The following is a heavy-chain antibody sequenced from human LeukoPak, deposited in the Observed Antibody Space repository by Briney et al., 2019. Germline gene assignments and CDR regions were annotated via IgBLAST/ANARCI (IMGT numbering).Heavy chain of an antibody. CDR1: GYKFTDDY. D-gene: IGHD3-16*01. CDR3: APTAEAYTSWWKV. CDR2: INPDSGFT. V-gene: IGHV1-2*02. Sequence: GASVKVSCKASGYKFTDDYMHWVRQAPGQGLEFMGWINPDSGFTNYAQKLGRVTMTRDTSISTAYLEVRSLTSDDTAVYYCAPTAEAYTSWWKVWGQGTLVTVSS. J-gene: IGHJ4*02.